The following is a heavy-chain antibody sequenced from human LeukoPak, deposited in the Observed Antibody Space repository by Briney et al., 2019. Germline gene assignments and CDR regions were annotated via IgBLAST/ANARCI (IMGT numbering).Heavy chain of an antibody. D-gene: IGHD3-10*01. CDR2: IYHSGST. Sequence: ASETLSLTCAVSGGSISSSNWWSWVRQPPGKGLEWIGEIYHSGSTNYNPSLKSRVTISVDKSKNQFSLKLSSVTAADTAVYYCASPHYGSGSPQSYYFDYWGQGTLVTVSS. V-gene: IGHV4-4*02. J-gene: IGHJ4*02. CDR1: GGSISSSNW. CDR3: ASPHYGSGSPQSYYFDY.